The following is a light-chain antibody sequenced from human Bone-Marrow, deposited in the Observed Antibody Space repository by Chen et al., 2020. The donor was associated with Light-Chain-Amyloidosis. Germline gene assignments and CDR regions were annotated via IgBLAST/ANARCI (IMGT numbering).Light chain of an antibody. Sequence: SFELIQPPSVSVSPGQTASIPCSGDELGYKNVCWYKQRPGQSPVLVIYQDKRRPSGISERFSGSSSGNTATLTISGTQAMDEADYYCQAWDSSSVVFGGGTKLTVL. CDR3: QAWDSSSVV. V-gene: IGLV3-1*01. J-gene: IGLJ2*01. CDR1: ELGYKN. CDR2: QDK.